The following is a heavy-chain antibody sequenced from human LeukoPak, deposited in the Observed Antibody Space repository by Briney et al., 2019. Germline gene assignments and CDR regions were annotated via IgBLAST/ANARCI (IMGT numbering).Heavy chain of an antibody. CDR2: IYYSGST. D-gene: IGHD1-26*01. V-gene: IGHV4-61*01. CDR3: ARMYSTYWYYFDY. J-gene: IGHJ4*02. CDR1: GGSVNDNNYY. Sequence: KSSETLSLTCTVSGGSVNDNNYYWSWIRRPPGKALEWIGYIYYSGSTSYSPSLKSRVTISVDTSKNQFSLKMYSVTAADTAVYYCARMYSTYWYYFDYWGQGIQVTVSS.